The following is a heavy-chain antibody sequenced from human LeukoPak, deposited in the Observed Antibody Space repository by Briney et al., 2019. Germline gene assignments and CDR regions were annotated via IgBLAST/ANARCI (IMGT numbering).Heavy chain of an antibody. V-gene: IGHV3-33*01. Sequence: PGGSLRLSCAASGFTFSSYGMHWVRQAPGKWLEWVAVIWYDGSNKYYADSVKGRFTISRDNSKNTLYLQMNSLRAEDTAVYYCARDSLGYCSGGSCLNWFDPWGQGTLVTVSS. CDR1: GFTFSSYG. CDR3: ARDSLGYCSGGSCLNWFDP. CDR2: IWYDGSNK. D-gene: IGHD2-15*01. J-gene: IGHJ5*02.